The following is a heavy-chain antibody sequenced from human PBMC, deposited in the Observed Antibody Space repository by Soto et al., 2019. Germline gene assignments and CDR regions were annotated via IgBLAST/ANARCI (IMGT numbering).Heavy chain of an antibody. CDR1: GFTFSSYA. J-gene: IGHJ5*02. Sequence: PGGSLRLSCAASGFTFSSYAMSWVRQAPGKGLEWVSAISGSGGSTYYADSVEGRFTISRDNSKNTLYLQMNSLRAEDTAVYYCAKCGVDYDILTGYYANNWFDPWGQGTLVTVSS. D-gene: IGHD3-9*01. CDR2: ISGSGGST. CDR3: AKCGVDYDILTGYYANNWFDP. V-gene: IGHV3-23*01.